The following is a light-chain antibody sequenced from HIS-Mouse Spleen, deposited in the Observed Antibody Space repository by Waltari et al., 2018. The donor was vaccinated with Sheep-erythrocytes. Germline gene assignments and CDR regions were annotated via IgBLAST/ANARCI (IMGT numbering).Light chain of an antibody. V-gene: IGLV2-8*01. J-gene: IGLJ3*02. CDR2: EVS. CDR1: ISDVAGYNY. Sequence: QSALPQPPSASASPGPSVTISCTGTISDVAGYNYVPWYQQHPGKAPKLMIYEVSNRPSGVPDRFSGSKSVNTASLTVSGLQAEDEADYYCSSYAGSNNWVFGGGTKLTVL. CDR3: SSYAGSNNWV.